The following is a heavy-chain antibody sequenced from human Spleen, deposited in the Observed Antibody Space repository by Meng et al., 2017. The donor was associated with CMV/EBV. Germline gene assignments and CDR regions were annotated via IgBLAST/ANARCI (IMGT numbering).Heavy chain of an antibody. CDR2: ISAYNGNA. V-gene: IGHV1-18*01. J-gene: IGHJ1*01. CDR1: GYTFPSYG. D-gene: IGHD3-22*01. Sequence: QVQLVQSGAEVKKPGASVKVSCKASGYTFPSYGISWVRQAPGQGLEWMGWISAYNGNANYAQNLRGRVTMTTDTSTRTAYMELRSLRSDDTAVYYCARVGQYDTSGYCRKYFQHWGQGTLVTVSS. CDR3: ARVGQYDTSGYCRKYFQH.